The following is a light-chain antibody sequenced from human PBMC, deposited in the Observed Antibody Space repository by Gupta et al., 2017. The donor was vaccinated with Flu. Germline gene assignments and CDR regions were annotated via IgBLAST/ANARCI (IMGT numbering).Light chain of an antibody. Sequence: VTISCSGSSTNIGNNYVFSYQQHPGTAPKLLSYENNKRPSAIPDGFSGAKYGTSAALGITWRQTADEADYYCGTWYGSRSTDVFGTGTKVTVL. V-gene: IGLV1-51*02. CDR2: ENN. CDR1: STNIGNNY. J-gene: IGLJ1*01. CDR3: GTWYGSRSTDV.